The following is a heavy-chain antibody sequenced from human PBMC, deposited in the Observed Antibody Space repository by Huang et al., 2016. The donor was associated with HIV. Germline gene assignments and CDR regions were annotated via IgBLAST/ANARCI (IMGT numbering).Heavy chain of an antibody. V-gene: IGHV1-69*13. CDR3: ARARGYYDSSVSYYFDY. CDR1: GGPFSSYA. CDR2: IIPIFGTA. D-gene: IGHD3-22*01. Sequence: QVQLVQSGAEVKKPGSSVKVSCKASGGPFSSYAINWVRQAPGQGLEWVGGIIPIFGTANYAQKFQGRVTITADESTSTAYMELSSLRSEDTAVYYCARARGYYDSSVSYYFDYWGQGTLVTVSS. J-gene: IGHJ4*02.